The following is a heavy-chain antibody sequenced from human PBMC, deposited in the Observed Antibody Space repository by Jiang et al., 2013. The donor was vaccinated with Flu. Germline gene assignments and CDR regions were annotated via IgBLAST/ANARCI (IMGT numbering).Heavy chain of an antibody. J-gene: IGHJ4*02. D-gene: IGHD2-2*01. Sequence: LLKPSETLSLTCTVSGGSISSSSYYWGWIRQPPGKGLEWIGNIYYSGNTGYSGSTYYNPSLKSRVTISLDTSKNQFSLKLSSVTAADTAVYFCARSPPYCSTASCTYYFDYWGQGTLVTVSS. CDR3: ARSPPYCSTASCTYYFDY. CDR1: GGSISSSSYY. V-gene: IGHV4-39*07. CDR2: IYYSGNTGYSGST.